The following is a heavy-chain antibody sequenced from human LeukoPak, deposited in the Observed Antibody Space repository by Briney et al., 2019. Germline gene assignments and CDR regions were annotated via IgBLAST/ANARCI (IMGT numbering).Heavy chain of an antibody. J-gene: IGHJ3*02. CDR1: GYTLTSYY. D-gene: IGHD3-22*01. CDR2: INPSGGST. V-gene: IGHV1-46*01. Sequence: ASVKVSCKASGYTLTSYYMHWVRQAPGQGLEWMGIINPSGGSTSYAQKFQGRVTMTRDMSTSTVYMELSSLRSEDTAVYYCARDSLMIDAFDIWGQGTMVTVSS. CDR3: ARDSLMIDAFDI.